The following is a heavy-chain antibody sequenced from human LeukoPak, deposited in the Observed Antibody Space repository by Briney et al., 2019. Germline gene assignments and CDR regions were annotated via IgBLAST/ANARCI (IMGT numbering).Heavy chain of an antibody. CDR2: ISSRSNFI. V-gene: IGHV3-21*01. CDR3: ARLGGDCSGGSCFEY. J-gene: IGHJ4*02. CDR1: GFTFSSYT. Sequence: PGGSLRLSCAASGFTFSSYTMNWVRQAPGKGLEWVSSISSRSNFIYYADSVKGRFTISRDNAKKSLYLHMNSLRAEDTAVYYCARLGGDCSGGSCFEYWGQGTLVTVSS. D-gene: IGHD2-15*01.